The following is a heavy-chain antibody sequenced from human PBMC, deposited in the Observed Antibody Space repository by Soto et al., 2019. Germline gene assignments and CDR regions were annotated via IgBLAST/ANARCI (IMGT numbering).Heavy chain of an antibody. J-gene: IGHJ6*03. CDR2: NNAGNGNT. CDR1: GYTFTNYA. V-gene: IGHV1-3*01. CDR3: ARGHLAVVPVASWFYYMDV. D-gene: IGHD2-2*01. Sequence: QVQLVQSGAEVEKPGASVKVSCKASGYTFTNYAVHWVRQAPGQRLEWMGWNNAGNGNTRVSQNLQGRVTLTRDTSARTVYMERSSLRSEDTAVYYCARGHLAVVPVASWFYYMDVWGKGTTVTVSS.